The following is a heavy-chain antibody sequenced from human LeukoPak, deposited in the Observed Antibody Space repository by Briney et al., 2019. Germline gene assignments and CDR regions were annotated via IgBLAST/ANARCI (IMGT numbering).Heavy chain of an antibody. CDR3: ARQAYSSGRGNYYYYMDV. J-gene: IGHJ6*03. CDR1: GGSISSGSYY. D-gene: IGHD6-19*01. V-gene: IGHV4-61*02. CDR2: IYTSGST. Sequence: PSQTLSLTCTVSGGSISSGSYYWSWIRQPAGKGLEWIGRIYTSGSTNYNPSLKSRVTISVDTSKNQFSLKLSSVTAADTAVYYCARQAYSSGRGNYYYYMDVWGKGTTVTVSS.